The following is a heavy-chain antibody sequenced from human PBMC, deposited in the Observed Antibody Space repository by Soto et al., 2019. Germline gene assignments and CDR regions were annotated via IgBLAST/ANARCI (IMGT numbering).Heavy chain of an antibody. V-gene: IGHV4-38-2*02. CDR2: MYHTGST. J-gene: IGHJ4*02. Sequence: NPXETLSLTCVVAGSSISDGPLWGWIRQSPGKGLEWIGSMYHTGSTFYNPSLNSRVSIALDTSKNQFSLKLASVTAADTAIYYCARDKYYYETTGYRIFDYWGQGILATVSS. CDR3: ARDKYYYETTGYRIFDY. D-gene: IGHD3-22*01. CDR1: GSSISDGPL.